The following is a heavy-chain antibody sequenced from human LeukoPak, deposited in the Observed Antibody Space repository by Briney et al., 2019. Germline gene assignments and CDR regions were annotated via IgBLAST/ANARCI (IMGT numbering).Heavy chain of an antibody. CDR1: GYTFNTYG. V-gene: IGHV1-18*04. J-gene: IGHJ5*01. Sequence: ASVKVSCKASGYTFNTYGITWVRQAPGQGLEWMGWISPYNGDTHYAQKFQDRVTMTTDTTTSTAYMDLRSLGFDDTAVYYCARDKAFLGYYDTSGYFQQWFDSWGQGTLVTVSS. D-gene: IGHD3-22*01. CDR2: ISPYNGDT. CDR3: ARDKAFLGYYDTSGYFQQWFDS.